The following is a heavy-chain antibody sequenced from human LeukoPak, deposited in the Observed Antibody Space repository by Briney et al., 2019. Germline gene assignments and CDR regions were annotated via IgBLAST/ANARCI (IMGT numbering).Heavy chain of an antibody. CDR3: ALTTPGYSSGWYSGY. CDR2: INPNSGGT. J-gene: IGHJ4*02. Sequence: ASVKVSCKASGYTFTGYYMHWVRQAPGQGLEWMGWINPNSGGTNYAQKLQGRVTMTTDTSTSTAYMELRSLRSDDTAVYYCALTTPGYSSGWYSGYWGQGTLVTVSS. V-gene: IGHV1-2*02. D-gene: IGHD6-19*01. CDR1: GYTFTGYY.